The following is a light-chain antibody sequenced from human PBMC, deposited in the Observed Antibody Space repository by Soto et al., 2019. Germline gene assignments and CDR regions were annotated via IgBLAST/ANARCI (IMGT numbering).Light chain of an antibody. Sequence: QSALTPPASVSGSPGQSITISCTGTRSDVGGYNYVSWYQQHPGKAPKLMIYDVSNRPSGVSNRFSGSKSGNTASLTISGLQAEDEDDYYCSSYTSSSTLVFGGGTKVTVL. CDR1: RSDVGGYNY. V-gene: IGLV2-14*01. CDR3: SSYTSSSTLV. CDR2: DVS. J-gene: IGLJ2*01.